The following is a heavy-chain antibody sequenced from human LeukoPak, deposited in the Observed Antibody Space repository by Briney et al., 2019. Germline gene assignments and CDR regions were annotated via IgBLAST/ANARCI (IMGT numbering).Heavy chain of an antibody. D-gene: IGHD3-22*01. CDR3: PRDPLKYYDSSGYR. CDR1: GGSISSGDYY. Sequence: PSETLSLTCTVSGGSISSGDYYWSWIRQPPGKGLEWIGYIYYSGSTYYNPSLKSRVTISVDTSKNQFSLKLSSVTAADTAVDYCPRDPLKYYDSSGYRWGQGTLVTVSS. CDR2: IYYSGST. J-gene: IGHJ4*02. V-gene: IGHV4-30-4*08.